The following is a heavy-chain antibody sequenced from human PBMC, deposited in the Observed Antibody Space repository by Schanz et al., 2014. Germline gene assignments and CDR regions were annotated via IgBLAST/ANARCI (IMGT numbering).Heavy chain of an antibody. V-gene: IGHV1-18*04. J-gene: IGHJ4*02. Sequence: QVQLVQSGAEVKKPGSSMKVSCKASGGTFSTYPINWLRQAPGQGLEWMGRISAYNGNTNYAQKLQGRVTMTTDTSTGTAYMELRSLRSDDTALYYCARGGYSSGWYDRDIAHFDYWGQGSLVTVSS. CDR1: GGTFSTYP. D-gene: IGHD6-19*01. CDR3: ARGGYSSGWYDRDIAHFDY. CDR2: ISAYNGNT.